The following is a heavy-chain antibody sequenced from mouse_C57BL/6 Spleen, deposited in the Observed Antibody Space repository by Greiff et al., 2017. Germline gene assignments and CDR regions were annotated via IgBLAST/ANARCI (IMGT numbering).Heavy chain of an antibody. Sequence: EVQVVESGEGLVKPGGSLKLSCAASGFTFSSYAMSWVRQTPEKRLVWVAYISSGGDYIYYADTVKGRFTISRDNARNTLYLQMSSLKSEDTAMYYCTRDGTTVVATEYYAMDYWGQGTSVTVSS. CDR3: TRDGTTVVATEYYAMDY. J-gene: IGHJ4*01. D-gene: IGHD1-1*01. V-gene: IGHV5-9-1*02. CDR2: ISSGGDYI. CDR1: GFTFSSYA.